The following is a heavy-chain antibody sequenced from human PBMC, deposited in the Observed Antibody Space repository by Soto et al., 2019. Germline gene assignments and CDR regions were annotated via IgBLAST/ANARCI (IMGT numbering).Heavy chain of an antibody. CDR2: IYYSGST. V-gene: IGHV4-30-4*01. Sequence: SETLSLTCTVSGGSISSGDYYWSWIRHPPGKGLECIGYIYYSGSTYYNPSLKSRVTISVDTSKNQFSLKLSSVTAADTAVYYCARVPDSRGYYSGEVWGQGTTVTVSS. D-gene: IGHD3-22*01. CDR1: GGSISSGDYY. J-gene: IGHJ6*02. CDR3: ARVPDSRGYYSGEV.